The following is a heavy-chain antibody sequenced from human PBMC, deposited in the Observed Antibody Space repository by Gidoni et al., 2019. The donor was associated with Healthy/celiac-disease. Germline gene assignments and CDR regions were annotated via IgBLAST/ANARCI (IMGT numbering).Heavy chain of an antibody. CDR2: IWYDGSNK. CDR1: GFTFGSYG. Sequence: QVQLVESGGGVVPPGRDLRLSWAASGFTFGSYGMHWARKAPGKGLEWVAVIWYDGSNKYYADSVKGRFTISRDNSKNTLYLQMNSLRAEDTAVYYCARGRSTMIVVPFDYWGQGTLVTVSS. CDR3: ARGRSTMIVVPFDY. J-gene: IGHJ4*02. D-gene: IGHD3-22*01. V-gene: IGHV3-33*01.